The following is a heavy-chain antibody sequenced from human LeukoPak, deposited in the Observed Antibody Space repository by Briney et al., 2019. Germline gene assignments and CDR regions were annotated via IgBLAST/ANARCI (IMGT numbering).Heavy chain of an antibody. V-gene: IGHV4-38-2*01. CDR2: GSESGGT. D-gene: IGHD3-3*01. Sequence: SETLSLTCSVSPYSISTGHYWGWIRQPPGKGLEWIGEGSESGGTKFNPSRKSRVTISADTSKNQFSLKLNSVTAADTAVYYCAKNGQSGFSFDPWGQGTLVTVSS. CDR1: PYSISTGHY. J-gene: IGHJ5*02. CDR3: AKNGQSGFSFDP.